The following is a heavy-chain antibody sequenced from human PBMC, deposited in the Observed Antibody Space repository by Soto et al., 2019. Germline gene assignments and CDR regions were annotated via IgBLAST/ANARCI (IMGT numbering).Heavy chain of an antibody. CDR3: TTGPGIAFM. J-gene: IGHJ1*01. Sequence: EVQLVESGGGLVRPGGSLRLSCAASGFTFDQSWMSWVRQAPGKGLEWVGRIKPRSEGETTDYVAPVKGRFTISRDDSKTMVYLQMDSLKTEDTAVYYCTTGPGIAFMWGQGTLVTVSS. CDR2: IKPRSEGETT. CDR1: GFTFDQSW. V-gene: IGHV3-15*07. D-gene: IGHD6-13*01.